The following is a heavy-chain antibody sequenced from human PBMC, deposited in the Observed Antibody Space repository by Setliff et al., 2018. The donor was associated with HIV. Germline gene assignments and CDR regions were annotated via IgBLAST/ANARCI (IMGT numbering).Heavy chain of an antibody. J-gene: IGHJ3*02. CDR3: AKRWGYSYVRAFDI. V-gene: IGHV3-11*03. CDR1: GFTFSDYY. D-gene: IGHD5-18*01. Sequence: PGGSLRLSCAAAGFTFSDYYMSWSRQAPGKGLEWVSSIPGSSSYTNYADSVKGRFTISRDNAKNSLYLQMNSLRAEDTAVYFCAKRWGYSYVRAFDIWGQGTMVTVSS. CDR2: IPGSSSYT.